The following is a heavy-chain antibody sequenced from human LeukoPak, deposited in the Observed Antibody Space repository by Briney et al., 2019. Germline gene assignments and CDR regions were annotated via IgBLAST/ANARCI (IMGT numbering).Heavy chain of an antibody. J-gene: IGHJ4*02. V-gene: IGHV3-23*01. D-gene: IGHD3-22*01. CDR1: GFTFSNYA. CDR3: AEDLGDSSAQGY. CDR2: ISISDGKT. Sequence: QPGGSLRLSCAASGFTFSNYAMSWVRQAPGKGLEWVSSISISDGKTYYADSVKGRFTISRDNSKNTLYLQMNSLRAEDTAVYHCAEDLGDSSAQGYWGQGTLVTVSS.